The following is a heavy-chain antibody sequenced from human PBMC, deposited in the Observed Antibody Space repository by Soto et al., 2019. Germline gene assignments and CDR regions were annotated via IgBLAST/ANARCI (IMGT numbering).Heavy chain of an antibody. CDR3: ARGCGRIFDY. CDR1: GRSFSGYY. J-gene: IGHJ4*02. CDR2: INHSGST. V-gene: IGHV4-34*01. Sequence: QVQLQQWGAGLLKPSETLSLTCAVYGRSFSGYYWNWIRQPPGKGLEWIGEINHSGSTNYNPSLKSRVTISVDTSKNQFSLKLSSVTAADTAVYYCARGCGRIFDYWGQGTLVTVSS.